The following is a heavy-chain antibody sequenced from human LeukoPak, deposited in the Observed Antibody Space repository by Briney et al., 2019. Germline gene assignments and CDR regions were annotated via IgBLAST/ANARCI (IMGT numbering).Heavy chain of an antibody. Sequence: PSETLSLTCTVSGGSISSYYWSWIRQPPGKGLEWIGYIYYSGSTNYNPSLKSRVTISVDTSKNQFSLKLSSVTAADTAVYYCARGELIYDSSGRPAHPFDYWGQGTLVTVSS. J-gene: IGHJ4*02. CDR1: GGSISSYY. V-gene: IGHV4-59*12. CDR2: IYYSGST. D-gene: IGHD3-22*01. CDR3: ARGELIYDSSGRPAHPFDY.